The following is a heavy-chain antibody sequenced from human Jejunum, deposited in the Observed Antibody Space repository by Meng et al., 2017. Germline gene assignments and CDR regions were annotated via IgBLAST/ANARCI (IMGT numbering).Heavy chain of an antibody. Sequence: VESGGGVVQPGRSLCLCCAASGFIFSRCGMHWVRQAPGKGLEGVAVIWYDGTNEDYADSVKGRFTISRDNSKNTLYLEMNTLRADDTAVYYCARYRSGSSDYWGPGTLVTVSS. CDR3: ARYRSGSSDY. CDR2: IWYDGTNE. J-gene: IGHJ4*02. V-gene: IGHV3-33*01. CDR1: GFIFSRCG. D-gene: IGHD6-19*01.